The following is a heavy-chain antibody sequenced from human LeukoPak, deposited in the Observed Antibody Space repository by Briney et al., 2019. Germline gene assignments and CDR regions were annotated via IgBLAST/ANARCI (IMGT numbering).Heavy chain of an antibody. CDR2: ISVYNGEK. D-gene: IGHD3-16*01. CDR1: GYSFTNFG. Sequence: ASVTVSYKASGYSFTNFGVTWVRQAPGQGREGMGWISVYNGEKNYAQRFQGRVTMTTDPSTSTAYMELKTLRSDDTAVFYCVRAPADPLRPYGMNVWGQGTTVIVSS. J-gene: IGHJ6*02. CDR3: VRAPADPLRPYGMNV. V-gene: IGHV1-18*01.